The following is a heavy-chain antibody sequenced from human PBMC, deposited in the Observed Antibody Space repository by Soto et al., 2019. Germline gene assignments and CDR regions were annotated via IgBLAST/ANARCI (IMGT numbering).Heavy chain of an antibody. CDR2: ISAYNGNT. CDR1: GYTFTSYG. CDR3: ARDYAVMWELDPSDY. Sequence: GASVKVSCKASGYTFTSYGISWVRQAPGQGLEWMGWISAYNGNTNYAQKLQGRVTMTTDTSTSTAYMELRSLRSDDTAVYYCARDYAVMWELDPSDYWGQGTLVTVSS. V-gene: IGHV1-18*01. D-gene: IGHD1-26*01. J-gene: IGHJ4*02.